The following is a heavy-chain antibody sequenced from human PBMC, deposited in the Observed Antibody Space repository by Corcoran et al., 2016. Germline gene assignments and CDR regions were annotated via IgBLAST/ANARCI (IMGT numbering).Heavy chain of an antibody. J-gene: IGHJ5*02. CDR3: ARGGYNWNYDLWFDP. CDR2: INPSGGNT. V-gene: IGHV1-46*01. CDR1: GYTFTSYY. D-gene: IGHD1-7*01. Sequence: QVQLVQSGAEVKKPGASVKVSCKASGYTFTSYYMHWVRQAPGQGLEWMGIINPSGGNTRYAQKFQGRVTMTRDTSTSTVYMELSSLRSEDTAVYYCARGGYNWNYDLWFDPWGQGTLVTVSS.